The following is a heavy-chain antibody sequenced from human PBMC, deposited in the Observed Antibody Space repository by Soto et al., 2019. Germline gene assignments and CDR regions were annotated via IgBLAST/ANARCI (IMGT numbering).Heavy chain of an antibody. CDR3: AKDADDAFDI. CDR2: ISYDGSNK. Sequence: GSLRLSCAASGXTVSSYGMHWVRQAPGKGLEWVAVISYDGSNKYYADSVKGRFTISRDNSKNTLYLQMKSLRAEDTAVYYCAKDADDAFDIWGQGTMVTVSS. J-gene: IGHJ3*02. V-gene: IGHV3-30*18. CDR1: GXTVSSYG.